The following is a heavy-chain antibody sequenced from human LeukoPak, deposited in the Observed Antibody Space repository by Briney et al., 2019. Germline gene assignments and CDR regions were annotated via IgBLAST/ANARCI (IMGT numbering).Heavy chain of an antibody. CDR2: ISGSGDNT. D-gene: IGHD1-26*01. CDR1: GFTFSTYA. J-gene: IGHJ3*01. V-gene: IGHV3-23*01. Sequence: QTGGSLSLSCAASGFTFSTYAMSWVRQAPGKGLEWVSGISGSGDNTYYADSAKGRFTISRDNSKNTVYLQMNSLRAEDTALYYCAKDVCGNYCSFDVWGQGTMVTVSS. CDR3: AKDVCGNYCSFDV.